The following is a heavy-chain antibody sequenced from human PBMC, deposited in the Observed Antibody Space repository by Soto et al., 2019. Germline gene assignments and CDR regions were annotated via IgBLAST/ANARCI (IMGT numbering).Heavy chain of an antibody. CDR3: ARLPRTTTSGSGTDF. D-gene: IGHD3-10*01. CDR1: GGSISGDY. Sequence: QLQLQESGPGLVKPSETLSLTCTVSGGSISGDYWGWIRQPPGKGLEWIATIYYSGRTFYNPSLESRVTICVDTSRDQFSLKLTSVTAADTAVYYCARLPRTTTSGSGTDFWGQGTLVTVSS. CDR2: IYYSGRT. J-gene: IGHJ4*02. V-gene: IGHV4-39*01.